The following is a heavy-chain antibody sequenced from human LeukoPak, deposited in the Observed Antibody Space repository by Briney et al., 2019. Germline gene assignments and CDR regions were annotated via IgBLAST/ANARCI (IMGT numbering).Heavy chain of an antibody. J-gene: IGHJ4*02. CDR1: GGSISSYY. CDR3: ARSGGLTAMVFY. D-gene: IGHD2-21*02. CDR2: IYYSGST. V-gene: IGHV4-59*01. Sequence: SETLSLTCTVSGGSISSYYWSWIRQPPGKGLEWIGYIYYSGSTNYNPSLKSRVTISVDTSKNQFSLKLSSVTAADTAVYYCARSGGLTAMVFYWGQGTLVTASS.